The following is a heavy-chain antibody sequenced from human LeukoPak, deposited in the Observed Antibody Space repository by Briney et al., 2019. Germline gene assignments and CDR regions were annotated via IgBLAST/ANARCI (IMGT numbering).Heavy chain of an antibody. CDR3: ARDGTFYSGSYSYYFDY. J-gene: IGHJ4*02. CDR1: GYTFTSYG. CDR2: ISVYNDNT. D-gene: IGHD1-26*01. Sequence: ASVKVSCKASGYTFTSYGISWVRQAPGQGLEWMGWISVYNDNTKYAQKLQGRLTMTTDTSTSTAYMELRNLRSDDTAIYYCARDGTFYSGSYSYYFDYWGQGTLVTVSS. V-gene: IGHV1-18*01.